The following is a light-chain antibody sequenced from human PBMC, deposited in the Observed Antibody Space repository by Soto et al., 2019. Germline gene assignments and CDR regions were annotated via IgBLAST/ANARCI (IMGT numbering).Light chain of an antibody. CDR2: AAS. CDR1: QSVSSSY. J-gene: IGKJ1*01. Sequence: EIVLTQSPGTLSLSPGERATLSFRASQSVSSSYLAWYQQKPGQAPRPLIYAASSRATGIPDRFSGSGSGTDFTLTISRLEPEDFAVYYCQQYGTSPRAFGQGTKVDIK. CDR3: QQYGTSPRA. V-gene: IGKV3-20*01.